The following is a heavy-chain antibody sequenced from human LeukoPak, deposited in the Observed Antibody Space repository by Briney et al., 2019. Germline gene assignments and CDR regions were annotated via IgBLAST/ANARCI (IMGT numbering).Heavy chain of an antibody. D-gene: IGHD3-3*01. V-gene: IGHV4-4*02. J-gene: IGHJ4*02. CDR2: IYHSGST. CDR3: AREGGDYDFIYFDY. CDR1: GGSISSSNW. Sequence: SGTLSHTCAVSGGSISSSNWWSWVRQPPGKGLEWIGEIYHSGSTNYNPSLKSRVTISVDTSKNQFSLKLSSVTAADTAVYYCAREGGDYDFIYFDYWGQGTLVTVSS.